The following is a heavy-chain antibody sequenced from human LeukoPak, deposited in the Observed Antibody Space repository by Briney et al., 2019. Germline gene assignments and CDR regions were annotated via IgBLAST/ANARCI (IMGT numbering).Heavy chain of an antibody. CDR2: INSDGSST. J-gene: IGHJ6*03. CDR1: GFTFSSYW. V-gene: IGHV3-74*01. Sequence: PGGSLSLSCAASGFTFSSYWMHWVRQAPGRGLVWVSRINSDGSSTSYADSVKGRFTIYRDNSKNTLYLQMNSLRAEDTAVYYCARDAYYYGSGSYYERRYYYYYYMDVWGKGTTVTVSS. CDR3: ARDAYYYGSGSYYERRYYYYYYMDV. D-gene: IGHD3-10*01.